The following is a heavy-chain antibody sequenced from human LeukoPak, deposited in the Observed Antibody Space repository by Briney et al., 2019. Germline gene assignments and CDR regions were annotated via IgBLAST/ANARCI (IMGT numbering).Heavy chain of an antibody. CDR2: ISSSSSYI. Sequence: GGSLRLSCVASGFTFSSYSMNWVRQAPGKGLEWVSSISSSSSYIYYADSVKGRFTISRDNAKNSLYLQMNSLRAEDTAVYYCARNRRYCSGGSCDPYDAFDIWGQGTMVTVSS. CDR1: GFTFSSYS. CDR3: ARNRRYCSGGSCDPYDAFDI. V-gene: IGHV3-21*01. J-gene: IGHJ3*02. D-gene: IGHD2-15*01.